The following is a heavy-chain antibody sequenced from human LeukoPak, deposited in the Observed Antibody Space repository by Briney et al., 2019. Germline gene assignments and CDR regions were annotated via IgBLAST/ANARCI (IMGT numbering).Heavy chain of an antibody. D-gene: IGHD6-19*01. Sequence: SVKVSCKASGGTFSSYAISWVRQAPGQGLEWMGGIIPIFGTANYAQKFQGRVTITADESTSTAYMELSSLRSEDTAVYYCAGEYSSGWYGDYWGQGTLVTVSS. J-gene: IGHJ4*02. CDR3: AGEYSSGWYGDY. V-gene: IGHV1-69*13. CDR2: IIPIFGTA. CDR1: GGTFSSYA.